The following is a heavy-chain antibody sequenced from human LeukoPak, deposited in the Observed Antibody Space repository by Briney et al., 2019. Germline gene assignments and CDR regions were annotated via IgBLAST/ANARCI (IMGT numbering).Heavy chain of an antibody. V-gene: IGHV3-21*04. J-gene: IGHJ5*02. CDR1: GFTFSSYG. CDR2: ISSSSSYI. CDR3: ARIRINPGYYTS. D-gene: IGHD3-3*01. Sequence: PGGSLRLSCAASGFTFSSYGMHWVRQAPGKGLEWVSSISSSSSYIYYADSVKGRFTISRDNSKNTLYLQMNSLRAEDTAVYYCARIRINPGYYTSWGQGTLVTVSS.